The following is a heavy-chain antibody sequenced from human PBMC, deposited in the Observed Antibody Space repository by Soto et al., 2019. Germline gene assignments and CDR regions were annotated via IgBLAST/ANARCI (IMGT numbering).Heavy chain of an antibody. CDR3: ARDLWYYGMDV. V-gene: IGHV4-59*01. J-gene: IGHJ6*02. Sequence: SETLSLTCTVSGGSISSYYWSWIRQPPGKGLEWIGYIYYSGSTNYNPSLKSRVTISVDTSKNQFSLKLSSVTAADTAVYYCARDLWYYGMDVWGQGTTVTVSS. CDR2: IYYSGST. D-gene: IGHD2-21*01. CDR1: GGSISSYY.